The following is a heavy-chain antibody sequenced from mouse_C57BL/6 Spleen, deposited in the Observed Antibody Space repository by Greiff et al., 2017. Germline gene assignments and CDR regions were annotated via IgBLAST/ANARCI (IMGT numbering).Heavy chain of an antibody. V-gene: IGHV5-9-1*02. Sequence: EVQVVESGEGLVKPGGSLKLSCAASGFTFSSYAMSWVRQTPEKRLEWVAYISSGGDYIYYADTVKGRFTISRDNARNTLYLQMSSLKSEDTAMYYCTREGIYYDYGFFAYWGQGTLVTVSA. D-gene: IGHD2-4*01. CDR1: GFTFSSYA. CDR3: TREGIYYDYGFFAY. J-gene: IGHJ3*01. CDR2: ISSGGDYI.